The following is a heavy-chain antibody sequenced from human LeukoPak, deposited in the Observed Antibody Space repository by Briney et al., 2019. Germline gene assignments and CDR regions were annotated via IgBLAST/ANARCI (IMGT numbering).Heavy chain of an antibody. CDR3: ARGRFGELFLFHN. Sequence: SETLSLTCTVSGGSISSSSYYWGWIRQPPGKGLEWIGSIYYSGSTYYNPSLKSRVTISVDTSKNQFSLKLSSVTAADTAVYYCARGRFGELFLFHNWGQGTLVTVSS. CDR1: GGSISSSSYY. D-gene: IGHD3-10*01. J-gene: IGHJ4*02. V-gene: IGHV4-39*07. CDR2: IYYSGST.